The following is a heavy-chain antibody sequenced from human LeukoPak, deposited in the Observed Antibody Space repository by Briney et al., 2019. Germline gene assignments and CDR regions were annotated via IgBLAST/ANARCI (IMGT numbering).Heavy chain of an antibody. CDR3: VTFRYYHSGSAY. Sequence: PGGSLRLSCAASGSTFSSYSMNWVRQAPGKGLEWVSYISSSSSTIYYADSVKGRFTISRDNAKNSLYLQMNSLKTEDTAIYYCVTFRYYHSGSAYWGQGTLVTVSS. CDR1: GSTFSSYS. V-gene: IGHV3-48*04. D-gene: IGHD3-10*01. J-gene: IGHJ4*02. CDR2: ISSSSSTI.